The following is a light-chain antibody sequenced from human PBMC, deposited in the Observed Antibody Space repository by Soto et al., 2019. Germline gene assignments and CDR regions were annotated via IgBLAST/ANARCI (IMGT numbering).Light chain of an antibody. J-gene: IGKJ1*01. V-gene: IGKV3-20*01. CDR2: GAS. CDR3: QQYGTSVWT. CDR1: QSVSSSY. Sequence: EIVLTQSPGTLSLSPGERATLSCRASQSVSSSYLAWYQQKPGQAPRLLIHGASSRATGIPDRFSGRGSGTDFTLTISRLEPEDFAVYYCQQYGTSVWTFGQGNKVEI.